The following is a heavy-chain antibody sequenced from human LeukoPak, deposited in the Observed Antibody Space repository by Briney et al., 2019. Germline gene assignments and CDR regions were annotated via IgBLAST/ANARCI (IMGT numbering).Heavy chain of an antibody. CDR1: GFSFGFNTYG. V-gene: IGHV3-33*01. CDR3: ARVDCSSTSCWDYYYGMDV. D-gene: IGHD2-2*01. CDR2: IWYDGGIK. Sequence: GGSLRLSCVASGFSFGFNTYGMQWVRQTPGKGLEWVAVIWYDGGIKYYGDAVKGRFTVSRDNSKNTLYLQMDSLRAEDTAVYYCARVDCSSTSCWDYYYGMDVWGQGTTVTVSS. J-gene: IGHJ6*02.